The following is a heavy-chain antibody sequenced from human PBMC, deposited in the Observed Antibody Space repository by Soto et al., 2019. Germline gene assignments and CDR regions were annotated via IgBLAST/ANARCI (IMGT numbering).Heavy chain of an antibody. V-gene: IGHV3-11*06. CDR3: ARDLAWKRGKVGRYYYGMDV. Sequence: QVLLVESGGGLVKAGGSLRLSCAASGFIFSDYYMSWVRQTPGKGLEWIAYICTRSTYTNYADSVKGRFTISRDNTKNSLYLQMDSLRVEGTAVYYCARDLAWKRGKVGRYYYGMDVWGQGPTVTVSS. D-gene: IGHD1-1*01. J-gene: IGHJ6*02. CDR1: GFIFSDYY. CDR2: ICTRSTYT.